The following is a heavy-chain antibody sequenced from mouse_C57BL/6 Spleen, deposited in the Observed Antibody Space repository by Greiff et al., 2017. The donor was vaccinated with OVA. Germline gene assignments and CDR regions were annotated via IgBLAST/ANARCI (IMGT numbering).Heavy chain of an antibody. Sequence: QVQLQQSGAELARPGASVKLSCKASGYTFTSYGISWVKQRTGQGLEWIGEISPRSGNTYYNEKFKGKATLTADKSSSTAYMELRSLTSEDSAVYFCARNYSNPYYYAMDYWGQGTSVTVSS. J-gene: IGHJ4*01. D-gene: IGHD2-5*01. CDR1: GYTFTSYG. CDR2: ISPRSGNT. CDR3: ARNYSNPYYYAMDY. V-gene: IGHV1-81*01.